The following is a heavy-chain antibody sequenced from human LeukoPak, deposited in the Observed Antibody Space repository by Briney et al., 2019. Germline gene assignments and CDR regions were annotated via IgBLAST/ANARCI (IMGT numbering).Heavy chain of an antibody. Sequence: ASVKVSCKASGYTFTDYYLHWVRQAPGQGLEWMGWINPNSGGTNYAQKFQGRVALTRDTSMSTAYMEISRLTSDDTAVYYCARDNLEASWGSPGDYWGQGTLVTVSS. J-gene: IGHJ4*02. V-gene: IGHV1-2*02. CDR2: INPNSGGT. CDR3: ARDNLEASWGSPGDY. D-gene: IGHD2-2*01. CDR1: GYTFTDYY.